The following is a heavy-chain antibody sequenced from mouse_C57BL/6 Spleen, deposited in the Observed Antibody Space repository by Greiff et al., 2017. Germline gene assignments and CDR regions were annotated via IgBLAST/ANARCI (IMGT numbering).Heavy chain of an antibody. CDR2: IYPGSGST. V-gene: IGHV1-55*01. CDR1: GYTFTSYW. Sequence: QVQLQQPGAELVKPGASVKMSCKASGYTFTSYWITWVKQRPGQGLEWIGDIYPGSGSTNYYEKFKSKATLTVDTSSSTAYMQLSSLTSEDSAVYYCARSGYDYDADYFDYWGQGTTLTVSS. D-gene: IGHD2-4*01. J-gene: IGHJ2*01. CDR3: ARSGYDYDADYFDY.